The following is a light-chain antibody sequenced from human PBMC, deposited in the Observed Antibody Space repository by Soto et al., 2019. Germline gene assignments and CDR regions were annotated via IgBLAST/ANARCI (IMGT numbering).Light chain of an antibody. Sequence: DIQMTQSPSSVSASVGDRVSINCRASQGISNWLARYQQKPGRAPKLLIYTGSSLQSGVPSRFSGTGSGTDFTLTISSLQPEDDATYYCQQANSYPLTFGGGTTVAIK. CDR2: TGS. J-gene: IGKJ4*01. CDR3: QQANSYPLT. CDR1: QGISNW. V-gene: IGKV1-12*01.